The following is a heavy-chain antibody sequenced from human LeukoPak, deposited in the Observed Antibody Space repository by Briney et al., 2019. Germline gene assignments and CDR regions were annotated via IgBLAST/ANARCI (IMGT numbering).Heavy chain of an antibody. V-gene: IGHV3-23*01. D-gene: IGHD1-1*01. J-gene: IGHJ5*02. CDR2: ISGTSGTA. Sequence: GGSPRLSCAASGFTFNSYAMTWVRQGAGRGLEWVSTISGTSGTASYADSVEGRFSISRDDSKNTVYLQMTSLRVEDTAVYFCARVQPDNNDEYNWFDPWGQGTQVTVSS. CDR3: ARVQPDNNDEYNWFDP. CDR1: GFTFNSYA.